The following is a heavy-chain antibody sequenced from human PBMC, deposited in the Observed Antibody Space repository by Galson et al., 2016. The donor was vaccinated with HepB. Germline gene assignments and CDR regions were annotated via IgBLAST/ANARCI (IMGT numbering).Heavy chain of an antibody. CDR3: AAPLGIVAVAGTVDFGY. CDR2: ISGSGGST. D-gene: IGHD6-19*01. CDR1: GFTFSSYA. Sequence: SLRLSCAASGFTFSSYAMSWVRQAPGKGLEWVSAISGSGGSTYYADSVKGRFTISRDNSKNTLYLQMNSLRAEDTAVYYCAAPLGIVAVAGTVDFGYWGQGTLVTVSS. J-gene: IGHJ4*02. V-gene: IGHV3-23*01.